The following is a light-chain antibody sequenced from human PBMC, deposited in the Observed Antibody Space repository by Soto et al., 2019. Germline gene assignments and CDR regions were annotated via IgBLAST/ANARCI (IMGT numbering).Light chain of an antibody. CDR3: QQTYSTPWT. J-gene: IGKJ1*01. Sequence: DIQMTQSPSSLSASVGERVTITCRASQTIAIYLNWYQQKPGKAPNLLIYAASNLQSGVPSRFSGSGSGTDFTLTISSLQPEDFASYYCQQTYSTPWTFGQGTKVEMK. CDR1: QTIAIY. CDR2: AAS. V-gene: IGKV1-39*01.